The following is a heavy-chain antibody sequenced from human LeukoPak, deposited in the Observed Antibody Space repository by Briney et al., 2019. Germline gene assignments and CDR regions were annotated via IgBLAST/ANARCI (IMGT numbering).Heavy chain of an antibody. D-gene: IGHD6-13*01. V-gene: IGHV3-21*01. CDR1: GFTFSSYS. J-gene: IGHJ3*02. Sequence: PGGSLRLSCAASGFTFSSYSMNWVRQAPGKGLEWVSSISSSSSYIYYADSVKGRFTISRDNAKNSLYLQMNSLRAEDTAVYYCARVPNKAAAGDAFDIWGQGTMVTVSS. CDR2: ISSSSSYI. CDR3: ARVPNKAAAGDAFDI.